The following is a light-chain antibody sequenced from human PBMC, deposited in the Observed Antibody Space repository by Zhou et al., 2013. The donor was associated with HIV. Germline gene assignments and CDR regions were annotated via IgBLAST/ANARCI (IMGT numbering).Light chain of an antibody. J-gene: IGLJ2*01. CDR2: ETN. V-gene: IGLV1-51*02. CDR3: GTWDSSLRTVV. CDR1: SSNIGNNY. Sequence: QSVLTQPPSVSAAPGQKVSISCSGSSSNIGNNYLSWYQQLPGTASKLLIYETNKRPSGIPDRFSGSKSGTSATLGITRLQTGDEADYYCGTWDSSLRTVVFGGGTKLTVL.